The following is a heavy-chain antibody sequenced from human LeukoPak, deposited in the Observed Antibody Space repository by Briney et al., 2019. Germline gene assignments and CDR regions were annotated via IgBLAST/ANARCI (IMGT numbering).Heavy chain of an antibody. D-gene: IGHD6-6*01. V-gene: IGHV1-46*01. CDR2: ISLGVGST. CDR3: ATSSIAARDPRKNAFDI. Sequence: ASVKVSCKAPGYTFTTYYMYWVRQAPGQGLEWMGIISLGVGSTNYAQKFQGRITMTRDMSTSTVYMDLSSLRSEDTAVYYCATSSIAARDPRKNAFDIWGQGTMVTVSS. CDR1: GYTFTTYY. J-gene: IGHJ3*02.